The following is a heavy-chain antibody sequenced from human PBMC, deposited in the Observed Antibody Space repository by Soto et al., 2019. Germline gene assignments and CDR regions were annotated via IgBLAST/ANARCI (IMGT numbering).Heavy chain of an antibody. CDR1: GGTFSSYT. V-gene: IGHV1-69*02. J-gene: IGHJ3*02. CDR3: ARVTGCSGGSCYSWYAFDI. CDR2: IIPILGIA. Sequence: SVKVSCKASGGTFSSYTISWVRQAPGQGLEWMGRIIPILGIANYAQKFQGRVTITADKSTSTAYMELSSLRSEDTAVYYCARVTGCSGGSCYSWYAFDIWGQGTMVTVSS. D-gene: IGHD2-15*01.